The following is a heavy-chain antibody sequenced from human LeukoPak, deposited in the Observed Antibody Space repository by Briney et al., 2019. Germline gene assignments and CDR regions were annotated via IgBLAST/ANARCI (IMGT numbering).Heavy chain of an antibody. D-gene: IGHD6-13*01. J-gene: IGHJ4*02. V-gene: IGHV3-33*06. Sequence: GGSLRLSCAASGFTFSDYYMSWVRQAPGKGLEWVAVIWYDGSNKYYADSVKGRFTISRDNSKNTLYLQMNSLRAEDTAVYYCAKSLETRIAAAPLHYWGQGTLVTVSS. CDR3: AKSLETRIAAAPLHY. CDR2: IWYDGSNK. CDR1: GFTFSDYY.